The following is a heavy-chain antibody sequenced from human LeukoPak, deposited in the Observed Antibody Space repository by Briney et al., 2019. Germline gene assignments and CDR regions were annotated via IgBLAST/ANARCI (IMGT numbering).Heavy chain of an antibody. CDR1: GGSISTYY. Sequence: SETLSLTCTVSGGSISTYYWTWIRQSPGKGLEWIGYVYYSGSTYYNPSLKSRVTISVDTSKNQFSLNLTSVTAADTAMYYCARESSGSYYWFDPWGQGTLVTVSS. CDR2: VYYSGST. D-gene: IGHD1-26*01. J-gene: IGHJ5*02. CDR3: ARESSGSYYWFDP. V-gene: IGHV4-59*01.